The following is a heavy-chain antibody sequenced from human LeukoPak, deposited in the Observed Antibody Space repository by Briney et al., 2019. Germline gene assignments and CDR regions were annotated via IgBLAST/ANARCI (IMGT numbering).Heavy chain of an antibody. D-gene: IGHD1-26*01. CDR2: INPNSGGT. CDR3: ARDLGATTDFDY. Sequence: ASVKVSCKASGYTFTGYYMHWVRQAPGQGLEWMGWINPNSGGTNYAQKFQGRVTMTRDTSISTAHMELSRLRSDDTAVYYCARDLGATTDFDYWGQGTLVTVSS. CDR1: GYTFTGYY. V-gene: IGHV1-2*02. J-gene: IGHJ4*02.